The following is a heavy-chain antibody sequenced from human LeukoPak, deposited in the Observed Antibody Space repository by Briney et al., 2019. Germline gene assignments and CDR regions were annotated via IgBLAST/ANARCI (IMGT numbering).Heavy chain of an antibody. Sequence: SVKVSCKASGGTFSSYAISWVRQAPGQGLEWMGGIIPIFGTANYAQKFQGRVTITTDESTSTAYMELSSLRSEDTAVYCCARDYRQSGGSLNWFDPWGQGTLVTVSS. V-gene: IGHV1-69*05. CDR1: GGTFSSYA. D-gene: IGHD2-15*01. J-gene: IGHJ5*02. CDR2: IIPIFGTA. CDR3: ARDYRQSGGSLNWFDP.